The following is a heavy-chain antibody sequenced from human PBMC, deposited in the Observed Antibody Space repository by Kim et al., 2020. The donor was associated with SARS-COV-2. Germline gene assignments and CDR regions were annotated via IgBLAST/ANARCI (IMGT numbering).Heavy chain of an antibody. CDR1: GYTLTELS. D-gene: IGHD3-3*01. CDR3: ATSPWVWSGYSANWFDP. V-gene: IGHV1-24*01. J-gene: IGHJ5*02. CDR2: FDPEDGET. Sequence: ASVKVSCKVSGYTLTELSMHWVRQAPGQGLEWMGGFDPEDGETIYAQKFQGRVTMTADTSTDTAYMELSSLRSEDTAVYYCATSPWVWSGYSANWFDPWGQGTLVTVSS.